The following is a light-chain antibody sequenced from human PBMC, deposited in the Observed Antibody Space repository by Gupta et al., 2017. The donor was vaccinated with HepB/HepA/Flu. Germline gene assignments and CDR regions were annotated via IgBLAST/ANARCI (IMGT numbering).Light chain of an antibody. Sequence: DIQLTQSPSFLSASVGDSVTITCRATQGISSYLVWDQQKPGKAPKLLIYAASTLQSGVPSRFSGGGAGTEFTPPISSLQPEDFSTDYCQQLRWYPLTFGGGTKVEIK. CDR3: QQLRWYPLT. V-gene: IGKV1-9*01. J-gene: IGKJ4*02. CDR2: AAS. CDR1: QGISSY.